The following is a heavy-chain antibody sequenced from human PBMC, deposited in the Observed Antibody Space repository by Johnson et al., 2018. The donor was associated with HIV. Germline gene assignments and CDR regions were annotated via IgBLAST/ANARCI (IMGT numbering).Heavy chain of an antibody. CDR1: RFTVSSNY. Sequence: QMHLVESGGGVVQPGMFVTLSCAASRFTVSSNYMSWIRQAPGKGLAWVSYISSSGSTIYYADSVKGRFTISRDNAKNSLYLQMNSLRAEDTAVYYCARDGLESGSYYEMDAFDIWGQGTMVTVSS. D-gene: IGHD1-26*01. CDR3: ARDGLESGSYYEMDAFDI. V-gene: IGHV3-11*04. J-gene: IGHJ3*02. CDR2: ISSSGSTI.